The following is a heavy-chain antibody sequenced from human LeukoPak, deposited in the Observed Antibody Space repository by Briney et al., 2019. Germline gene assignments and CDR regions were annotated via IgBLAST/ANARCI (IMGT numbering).Heavy chain of an antibody. CDR1: GFTFSSYA. CDR3: ARTIAFRAFDI. D-gene: IGHD2-15*01. Sequence: GGSLRLSCAASGFTFSSYAMHWVRQAPGKGLGYVSAISSNGGSTYYANSVKGRFTISRDNSKNTLYLQMGSLRAEDMAVYYCARTIAFRAFDIWGQGTMVTVSS. J-gene: IGHJ3*02. CDR2: ISSNGGST. V-gene: IGHV3-64*01.